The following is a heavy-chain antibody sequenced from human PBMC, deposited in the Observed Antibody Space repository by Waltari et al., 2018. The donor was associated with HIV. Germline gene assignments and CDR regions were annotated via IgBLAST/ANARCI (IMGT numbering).Heavy chain of an antibody. Sequence: QLQLQASGPGLVKPSETLSLTCTVSGGSISSSSYYWGWLRQPLGEGLEWIGSIYYSGSTYYNPSLKSRVTISVDTSKNQFSLKLSSVTAADTAVYYCASQTTGTRAFDYWGQGTLVTVSA. CDR3: ASQTTGTRAFDY. J-gene: IGHJ4*02. CDR1: GGSISSSSYY. CDR2: IYYSGST. D-gene: IGHD4-17*01. V-gene: IGHV4-39*07.